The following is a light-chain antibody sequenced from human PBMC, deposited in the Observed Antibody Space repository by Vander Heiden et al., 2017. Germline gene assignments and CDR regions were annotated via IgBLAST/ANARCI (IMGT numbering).Light chain of an antibody. CDR3: SSYTSSSTVV. J-gene: IGLJ2*01. CDR1: SSDGGGYNY. Sequence: QSALTQPASVSGSPGQSITISCTGTSSDGGGYNYVSWYQQHPGKAPKLMIYDVSNRPSGVSKRFSGSKSGNTASLTISGLQAEDEADYYCSSYTSSSTVVFGGGTKLTVL. V-gene: IGLV2-14*01. CDR2: DVS.